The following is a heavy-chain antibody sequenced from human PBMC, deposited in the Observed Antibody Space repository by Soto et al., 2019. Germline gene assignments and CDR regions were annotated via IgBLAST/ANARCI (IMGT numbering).Heavy chain of an antibody. D-gene: IGHD5-12*01. CDR1: GFTFSSYG. J-gene: IGHJ4*02. V-gene: IGHV3-33*01. CDR3: ARDPKVATILFYFDY. CDR2: IWYDGSNK. Sequence: GGSLRLSCAASGFTFSSYGMHWVRQAPGKGLEWVAVIWYDGSNKYYADSVKGRFTISRDNSKNTLYLQMNSLRAEDTAVYYCARDPKVATILFYFDYWGQGTLVTVSS.